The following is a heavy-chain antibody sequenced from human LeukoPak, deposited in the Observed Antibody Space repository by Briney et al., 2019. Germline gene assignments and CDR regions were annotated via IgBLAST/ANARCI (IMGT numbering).Heavy chain of an antibody. CDR3: AMGPTHGGF. J-gene: IGHJ4*02. V-gene: IGHV3-23*01. D-gene: IGHD3-3*01. CDR1: GFTFSTYA. CDR2: ISGSDGRT. Sequence: GGSLRLSCAASGFTFSTYAMSWVRQAPGKGLEWVSAISGSDGRTYYADSVKGRFTISRDNSKSTLYLQMNSLRAADTAVYYCAMGPTHGGFWGQGTLVTVSS.